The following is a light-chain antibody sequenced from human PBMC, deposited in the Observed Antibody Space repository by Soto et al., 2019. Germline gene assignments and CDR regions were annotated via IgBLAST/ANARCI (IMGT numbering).Light chain of an antibody. Sequence: DIQMAQSPSTLSASVGDGVTITCRASQRISTWLAWYQQKPGKAPKLLISDASSLETGVPSRFSGSGSGTEFTPTINSLQPDDFATYYCQQYKSYWTFGQGTKVDIK. V-gene: IGKV1-5*01. CDR2: DAS. CDR1: QRISTW. J-gene: IGKJ1*01. CDR3: QQYKSYWT.